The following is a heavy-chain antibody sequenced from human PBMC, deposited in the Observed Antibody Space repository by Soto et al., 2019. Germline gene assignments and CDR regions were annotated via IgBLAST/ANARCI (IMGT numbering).Heavy chain of an antibody. Sequence: GFLRLSFPASGFTVGDYSKSWVRQAPGKGLEWVGFIRSKAYGWTTEYADSVRGRFTISRDSSTNTLYLQMNSLRAADTAVYYCGRCTSTSCHLGSDYWGQGTLVTVSS. CDR3: GRCTSTSCHLGSDY. J-gene: IGHJ4*02. V-gene: IGHV3-49*04. D-gene: IGHD2-2*01. CDR2: IRSKAYGWTT. CDR1: GFTVGDYS.